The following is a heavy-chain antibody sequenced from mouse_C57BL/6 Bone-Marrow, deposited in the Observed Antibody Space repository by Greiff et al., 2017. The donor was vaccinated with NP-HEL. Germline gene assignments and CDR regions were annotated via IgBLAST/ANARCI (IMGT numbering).Heavy chain of an antibody. CDR3: ARSDTTVVASYWYFGG. V-gene: IGHV1-81*01. J-gene: IGHJ1*03. Sequence: QVQLQQSGAELARPGASVKLSCKASGYTFTSYGISWVKQRTGQGLEWIGEIYPRSGNTYYNEKFKGKATLTADKSSSTAYMELRSLTSEDSAVYFCARSDTTVVASYWYFGGWGTGTTVTVSS. D-gene: IGHD1-1*01. CDR1: GYTFTSYG. CDR2: IYPRSGNT.